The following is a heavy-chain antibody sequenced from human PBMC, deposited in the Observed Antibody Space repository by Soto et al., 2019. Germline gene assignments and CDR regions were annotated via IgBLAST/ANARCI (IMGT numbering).Heavy chain of an antibody. J-gene: IGHJ6*02. D-gene: IGHD3-3*01. CDR2: IYSGGST. CDR3: ARDSSQRKNYDFWSGYPYYYSGMDV. CDR1: GFTVSSNY. V-gene: IGHV3-53*01. Sequence: PGGSLRLSCAASGFTVSSNYMSWVRQAPGKGLEWVSVIYSGGSTYYADSVKGRFTISRDNSKNTLYLQMNSLRAEDTAVYYCARDSSQRKNYDFWSGYPYYYSGMDVWGQGTTVTVSS.